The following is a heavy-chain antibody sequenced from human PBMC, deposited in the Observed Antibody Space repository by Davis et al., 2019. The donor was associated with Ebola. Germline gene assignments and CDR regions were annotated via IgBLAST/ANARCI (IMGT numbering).Heavy chain of an antibody. CDR3: ASEGGSVYYYGMDV. CDR1: GFTFSSYA. J-gene: IGHJ6*02. Sequence: GESLKISCAASGFTFSSYAMHWVRQAPGKGLEYVSAISSNGGSTYYANSVKGRFTISRYNSKDTLDLQMGSLRAGDMAGYYCASEGGSVYYYGMDVWGQGTTVTVSS. V-gene: IGHV3-64*01. D-gene: IGHD6-25*01. CDR2: ISSNGGST.